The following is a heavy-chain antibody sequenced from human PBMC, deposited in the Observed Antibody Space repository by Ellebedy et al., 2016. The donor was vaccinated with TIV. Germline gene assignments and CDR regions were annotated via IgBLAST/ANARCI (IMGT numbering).Heavy chain of an antibody. CDR1: GFTFSSYG. J-gene: IGHJ5*02. CDR2: ITAGSDII. V-gene: IGHV3-48*04. Sequence: GESLKISCAASGFTFSSYGIHWVRQAPGKGLEWLSYITAGSDIIYYADPVKGRFTISRDNSKNSLYLQMNSLRVEDTAVYFCVSASGPWGQGTLVTVSS. CDR3: VSASGP.